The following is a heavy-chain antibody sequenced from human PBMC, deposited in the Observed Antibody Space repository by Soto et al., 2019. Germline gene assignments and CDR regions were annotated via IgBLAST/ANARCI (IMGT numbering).Heavy chain of an antibody. J-gene: IGHJ4*02. D-gene: IGHD3-10*01. V-gene: IGHV4-31*03. CDR2: IYYSGST. CDR1: GGSISSGGYY. CDR3: ARADYYGSGSYYNVIYFDY. Sequence: QVQLQESGPGLVKPSQTLSLTCTVSGGSISSGGYYWSWIRQHPGKGLEWIGYIYYSGSTYYNPSLKSRVTISVDTSKNQFSLKLSSVTAADTAVYYCARADYYGSGSYYNVIYFDYWGQGTLVTVSS.